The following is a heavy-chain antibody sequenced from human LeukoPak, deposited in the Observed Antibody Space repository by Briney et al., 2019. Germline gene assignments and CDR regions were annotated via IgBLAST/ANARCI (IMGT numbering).Heavy chain of an antibody. V-gene: IGHV1-2*06. CDR2: IIPNSGGT. J-gene: IGHJ4*02. CDR3: VREITRGTSYFDY. Sequence: ASVKVSCKASGYTFTGYYIHWVRQAPGQGLEWIGRIIPNSGGTNSAQKFQGRVTMTTDTSITTAYMELSRLRSDDTAIYYCVREITRGTSYFDYWGQGTLVTVSS. CDR1: GYTFTGYY. D-gene: IGHD2-2*01.